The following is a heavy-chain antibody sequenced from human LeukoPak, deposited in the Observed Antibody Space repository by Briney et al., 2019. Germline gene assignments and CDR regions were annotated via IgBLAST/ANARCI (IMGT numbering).Heavy chain of an antibody. V-gene: IGHV4-31*03. CDR1: GGSISSGGYY. CDR2: IYYSGST. CDR3: AGNYDSSGYYADY. Sequence: SETLSLTCTVSGGSISSGGYYWSWIRQPPGKGLEWIGYIYYSGSTYYNPSLKSRVTISVDTSKNQFSLKLSSVTAADTAVYYCAGNYDSSGYYADYWGQGTLVTVSS. D-gene: IGHD3-22*01. J-gene: IGHJ4*02.